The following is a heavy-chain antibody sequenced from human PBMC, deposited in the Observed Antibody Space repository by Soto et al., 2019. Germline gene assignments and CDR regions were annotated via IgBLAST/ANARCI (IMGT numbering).Heavy chain of an antibody. V-gene: IGHV1-69*06. D-gene: IGHD2-2*01. Sequence: SVTVSCTSSGGTFSSYAISWVRQAPGQGLDWMVGVIPIFGTANYAQKFQGRVTITADKSTSTAYMELSSLRSEDTAVYYCATLPGNCSSTSCYPGGDYYYGMDVWGQGTTVTVSS. CDR1: GGTFSSYA. CDR2: VIPIFGTA. J-gene: IGHJ6*02. CDR3: ATLPGNCSSTSCYPGGDYYYGMDV.